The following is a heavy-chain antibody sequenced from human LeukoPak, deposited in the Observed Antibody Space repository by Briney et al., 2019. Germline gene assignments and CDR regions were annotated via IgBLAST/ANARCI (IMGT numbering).Heavy chain of an antibody. CDR1: GGSFSGYY. CDR3: ATQLMVRGVISDY. V-gene: IGHV4-34*01. CDR2: INHSGST. D-gene: IGHD3-10*01. Sequence: PSETLSLTCAVYGGSFSGYYWSWIRQPPGKGLECIGEINHSGSTNYNPSLKSRVTISVDTSKNQFSLKLSSVTAADTAVYYCATQLMVRGVISDYWGQGTLVTVSS. J-gene: IGHJ4*02.